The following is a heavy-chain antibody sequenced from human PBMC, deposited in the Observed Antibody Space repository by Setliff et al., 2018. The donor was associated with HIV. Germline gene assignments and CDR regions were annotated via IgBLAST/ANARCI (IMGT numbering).Heavy chain of an antibody. V-gene: IGHV4-31*03. Sequence: PSETLSLTCTVSGGSISGGGYYWGWIRQHPGKGLDWIGNIYYIGNTDYNPSLKSRVTISIDTSKTQFSLKLSSVTAADTAIYYCARVPRITTLRNAFDIWGQGTMVTVSS. CDR1: GGSISGGGYY. J-gene: IGHJ3*02. D-gene: IGHD3-3*01. CDR3: ARVPRITTLRNAFDI. CDR2: IYYIGNT.